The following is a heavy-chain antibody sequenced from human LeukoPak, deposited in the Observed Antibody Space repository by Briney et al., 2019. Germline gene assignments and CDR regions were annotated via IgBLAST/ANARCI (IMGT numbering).Heavy chain of an antibody. CDR3: ARDLGYSSGPNY. D-gene: IGHD6-19*01. CDR2: ISGGSSFT. J-gene: IGHJ4*02. Sequence: GGSLRLSCAASGFSFSSFSMNWVRQAPGKGLEGVSYISGGSSFTYYVDSVKGRFTISRDNAKNSLYLQMNSLRAEDTAVYYRARDLGYSSGPNYWGQGTRVTVSS. CDR1: GFSFSSFS. V-gene: IGHV3-21*01.